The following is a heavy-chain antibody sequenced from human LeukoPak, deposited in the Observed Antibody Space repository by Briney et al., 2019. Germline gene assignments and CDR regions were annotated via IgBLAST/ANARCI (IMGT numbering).Heavy chain of an antibody. V-gene: IGHV3-30*03. CDR3: ARGGYHAYYLDY. J-gene: IGHJ4*02. Sequence: GGSLRLSCAASGFTFITYGMHWVRQAPGKGLECVAVISYDGDKKYYADSVKGRLTISRDNAKNTLYLQMNSLRAEDTAVYYCARGGYHAYYLDYWGQGSLVTVSS. CDR1: GFTFITYG. D-gene: IGHD5-18*01. CDR2: ISYDGDKK.